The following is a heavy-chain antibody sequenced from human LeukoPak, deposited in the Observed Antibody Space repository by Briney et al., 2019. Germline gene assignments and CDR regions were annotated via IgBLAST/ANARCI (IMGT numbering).Heavy chain of an antibody. CDR1: GGTFSSYA. CDR2: IIPIFGTA. J-gene: IGHJ6*03. Sequence: SVKVSCKASGGTFSSYAISWVRQAPGQGLEWMGGIIPIFGTANYAQKFQGGVTITTDESTSTAYMELSSLRSEDTAVYYCARGRDGSYYYYYMDVWGKGTTVTVSS. V-gene: IGHV1-69*05. D-gene: IGHD5-24*01. CDR3: ARGRDGSYYYYYMDV.